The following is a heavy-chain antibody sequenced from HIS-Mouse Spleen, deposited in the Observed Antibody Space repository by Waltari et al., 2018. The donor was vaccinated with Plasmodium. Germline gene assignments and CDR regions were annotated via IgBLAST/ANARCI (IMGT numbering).Heavy chain of an antibody. V-gene: IGHV4-34*01. J-gene: IGHJ4*02. Sequence: QVQLQQWGAGLLKPSETLSLTCAVYGGSFSGYYWSCIRQPPGTGLEWIGEINHSGSTNYNPSLKSRVTISVDTSKNQFSLKLSSVTAADTAVYYCARGVGYCSGGSCDHYFDYWGQGTLVTVSS. D-gene: IGHD2-15*01. CDR2: INHSGST. CDR1: GGSFSGYY. CDR3: ARGVGYCSGGSCDHYFDY.